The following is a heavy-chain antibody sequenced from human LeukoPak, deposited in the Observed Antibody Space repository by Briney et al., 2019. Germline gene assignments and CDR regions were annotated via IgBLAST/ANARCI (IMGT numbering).Heavy chain of an antibody. D-gene: IGHD3-22*01. CDR1: GGSMRSYY. Sequence: SETLSLTCTVSGGSMRSYYWVWIRQPPGKGLEWIGYIYYSGSTNYNPSLKSRVTISVDTSKNQFSLKLSSVTAADTAVYYCARSGFYDSSGYYSYAFDIWGQGTMVTVSS. J-gene: IGHJ3*02. CDR2: IYYSGST. V-gene: IGHV4-59*01. CDR3: ARSGFYDSSGYYSYAFDI.